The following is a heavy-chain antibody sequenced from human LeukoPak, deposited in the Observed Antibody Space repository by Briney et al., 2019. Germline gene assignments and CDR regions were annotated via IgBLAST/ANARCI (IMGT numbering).Heavy chain of an antibody. CDR1: GFTFDDYA. CDR3: AKGIFGNWFDP. D-gene: IGHD3-3*01. J-gene: IGHJ5*02. CDR2: ISWNSGSI. Sequence: PGRSLRLSCAASGFTFDDYAMHWVRQAPGKGLEWVSGISWNSGSIGYADSVKGRFTISRDNAKNSLYLQMNSLGAEDTALYYCAKGIFGNWFDPWGQGTLVTVSS. V-gene: IGHV3-9*01.